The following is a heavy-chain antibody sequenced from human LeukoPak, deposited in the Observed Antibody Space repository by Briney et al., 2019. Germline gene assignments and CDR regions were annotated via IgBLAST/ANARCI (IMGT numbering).Heavy chain of an antibody. J-gene: IGHJ4*02. D-gene: IGHD6-13*01. CDR1: GGSFSGYY. V-gene: IGHV4-34*01. Sequence: PSETLSLTCAVYGGSFSGYYWSWIRQPPGKGLEWIGTIYYSGYTYYNPSLKRRVTISVDTSKNQFSLNVSSVTAADTAVYFCARHDLDAIAAAQFDYWGQGTLVTVSS. CDR2: IYYSGYT. CDR3: ARHDLDAIAAAQFDY.